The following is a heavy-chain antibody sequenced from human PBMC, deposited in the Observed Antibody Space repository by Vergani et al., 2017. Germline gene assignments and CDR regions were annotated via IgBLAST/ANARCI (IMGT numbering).Heavy chain of an antibody. CDR3: AKDRGAVAEPYYYYGMDV. J-gene: IGHJ6*02. V-gene: IGHV3-30*18. Sequence: VQLLESGGGLVQPGGSLRLSCAASGFTFSSYGMHWVRQAPGKGLEWVAVISYDGSNRYYADSVKGRFTISRDNSKNTLYLQMNSLRAEDTAVYYCAKDRGAVAEPYYYYGMDVWGQGTTVTVSS. CDR2: ISYDGSNR. CDR1: GFTFSSYG. D-gene: IGHD6-13*01.